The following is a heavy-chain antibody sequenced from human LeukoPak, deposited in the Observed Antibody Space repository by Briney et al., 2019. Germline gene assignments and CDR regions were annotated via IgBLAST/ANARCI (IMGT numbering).Heavy chain of an antibody. V-gene: IGHV3-7*01. D-gene: IGHD6-19*01. Sequence: GGSLRLSCAASGFTFSSYWMSWVRQAPGKGLEWVANIKQDGSEKYYVDSVKGRFTISRDNAKNSLYLQMNSLRAEDTAVYYCAKDHESPRYSSGWYEPYYFDYWGQGTLVTVSS. J-gene: IGHJ4*02. CDR1: GFTFSSYW. CDR2: IKQDGSEK. CDR3: AKDHESPRYSSGWYEPYYFDY.